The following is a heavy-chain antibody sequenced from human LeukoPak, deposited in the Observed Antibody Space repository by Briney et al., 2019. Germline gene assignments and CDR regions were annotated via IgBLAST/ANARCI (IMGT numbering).Heavy chain of an antibody. Sequence: PGRSLRLSCAASGFTFSSYAMHWVRQAPGKGLEWVAVISFDGSNKCSADSVKGRFTISRDYSKNTLYLQMNSLRAEDTAVYYCARDSIAAAGTNLDYWGQGTLVTVSS. CDR3: ARDSIAAAGTNLDY. J-gene: IGHJ4*02. CDR1: GFTFSSYA. D-gene: IGHD6-13*01. CDR2: ISFDGSNK. V-gene: IGHV3-30-3*01.